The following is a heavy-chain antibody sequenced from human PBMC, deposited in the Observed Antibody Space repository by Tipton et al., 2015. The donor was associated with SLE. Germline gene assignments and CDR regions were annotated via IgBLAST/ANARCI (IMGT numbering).Heavy chain of an antibody. Sequence: TLSLTCTVSGGSISSYYWSWARQPPGKGLEWIGYIYTSGSTNYNPSLKSRVTISVDTSKKQFSLKLSSVTAADTAVYYCARAGAPYTILEGAMDVWGKGTTVTVSS. J-gene: IGHJ6*03. CDR1: GGSISSYY. V-gene: IGHV4-4*08. CDR3: ARAGAPYTILEGAMDV. CDR2: IYTSGST. D-gene: IGHD3-3*01.